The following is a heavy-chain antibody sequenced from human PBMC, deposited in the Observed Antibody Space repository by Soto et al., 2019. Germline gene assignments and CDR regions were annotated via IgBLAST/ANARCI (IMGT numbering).Heavy chain of an antibody. CDR3: ARDRGYCSGGRCTSDWFDP. J-gene: IGHJ5*02. CDR2: INTYNGKT. CDR1: GYTFISFA. Sequence: QVQLVQSGSEMKKPGASVKVSCKTSGYTFISFAISWVRQAHGQGLEWMGWINTYNGKTNYAKKSQGRLTVTTDTSTSTASMELRSLRSDDTAVYYCARDRGYCSGGRCTSDWFDPWGQGTLVTVSS. D-gene: IGHD2-15*01. V-gene: IGHV1-18*04.